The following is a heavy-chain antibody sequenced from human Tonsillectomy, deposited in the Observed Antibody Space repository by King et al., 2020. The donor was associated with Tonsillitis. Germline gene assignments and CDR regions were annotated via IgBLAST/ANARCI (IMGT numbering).Heavy chain of an antibody. CDR2: ISSSDNTI. J-gene: IGHJ1*01. CDR1: GFTFSDYS. D-gene: IGHD2-2*01. V-gene: IGHV3-48*01. Sequence: VQLVESGGGLVQPGGSLRLSCAASGFTFSDYSMNWVRQAPGKGLEWISYISSSDNTIYYADSVKGRFTISRDNAKNSMYLQMNSLRAEDTAVYYCARETPPAAMIGYLEHWGQGTLAT. CDR3: ARETPPAAMIGYLEH.